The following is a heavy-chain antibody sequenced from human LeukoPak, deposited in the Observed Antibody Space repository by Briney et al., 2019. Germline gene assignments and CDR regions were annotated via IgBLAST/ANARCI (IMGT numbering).Heavy chain of an antibody. D-gene: IGHD3-22*01. Sequence: ASVKVSCKASGGTFSSYAISWVRQAPGQGLEWMGGIIPIFGTANYAQKFQGRVTITADESTSTAYMELRSLRSDDTAVYYCAAGYYYDSSGYCGAWGQGTLVTVSS. V-gene: IGHV1-69*13. J-gene: IGHJ5*02. CDR3: AAGYYYDSSGYCGA. CDR2: IIPIFGTA. CDR1: GGTFSSYA.